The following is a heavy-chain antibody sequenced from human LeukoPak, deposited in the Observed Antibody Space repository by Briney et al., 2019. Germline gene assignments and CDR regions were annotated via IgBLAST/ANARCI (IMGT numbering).Heavy chain of an antibody. J-gene: IGHJ5*02. Sequence: PSETLSLTCTVSGGSISSSSYYWGWIRQPPGKGLEWIGSIYYSGSTYYNPSLKSRVTISVDTSKNQFSLKLSSVTAADTAVYYCARAPFYDYVWGSYRSSWFDPWGQGTLVTVSS. V-gene: IGHV4-39*01. CDR3: ARAPFYDYVWGSYRSSWFDP. CDR2: IYYSGST. CDR1: GGSISSSSYY. D-gene: IGHD3-16*02.